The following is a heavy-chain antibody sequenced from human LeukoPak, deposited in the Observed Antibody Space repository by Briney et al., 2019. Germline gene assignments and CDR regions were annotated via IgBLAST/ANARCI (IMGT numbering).Heavy chain of an antibody. CDR3: ARDHGFSYYYYMDV. CDR1: GFTFSSYW. D-gene: IGHD3-3*01. Sequence: GGSLRLSCAASGFTFSSYWMSWVRQAPGKGLEWVANIKQDGSEKYYVDSVKGRFTISRDNAKNSLYLQMNRLRAEDTAVYYCARDHGFSYYYYMDVWGKGTTVTVSS. V-gene: IGHV3-7*01. CDR2: IKQDGSEK. J-gene: IGHJ6*03.